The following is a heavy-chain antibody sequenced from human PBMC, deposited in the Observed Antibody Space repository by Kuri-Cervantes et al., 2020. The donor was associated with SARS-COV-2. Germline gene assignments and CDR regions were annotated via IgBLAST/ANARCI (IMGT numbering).Heavy chain of an antibody. Sequence: SETLSLTCTVSGGSISSSSYYWGWIRQPPGKGLEWIGSIYYSGSTHYNPSLKSRVTISVDTSKNQFSLKLSSVTAADTAVYYCARQMMSSITIFGVVTTRYWFDPWGQGTLVTVSS. J-gene: IGHJ5*02. V-gene: IGHV4-39*01. D-gene: IGHD3-3*01. CDR3: ARQMMSSITIFGVVTTRYWFDP. CDR2: IYYSGST. CDR1: GGSISSSSYY.